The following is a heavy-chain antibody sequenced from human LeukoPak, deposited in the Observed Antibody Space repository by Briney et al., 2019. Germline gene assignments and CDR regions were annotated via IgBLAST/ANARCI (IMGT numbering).Heavy chain of an antibody. D-gene: IGHD2-15*01. CDR1: GYSITNGYY. J-gene: IGHJ2*01. CDR2: LCHSGRT. CDR3: AREVISPAATGYFDL. Sequence: SETLSLTCTVSGYSITNGYYWAWIRQPPGMGLEWIGSLCHSGRTYHNASLKSRVTMSVDTSQNHFSLNLSSVTAADTAVYYCAREVISPAATGYFDLWGRGTPVTVSS. V-gene: IGHV4-38-2*02.